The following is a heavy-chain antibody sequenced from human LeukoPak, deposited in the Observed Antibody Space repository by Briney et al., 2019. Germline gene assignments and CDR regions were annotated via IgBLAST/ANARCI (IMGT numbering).Heavy chain of an antibody. Sequence: SQTLSLTCTVSGGSISSGSYYWSWIRQPAGKGLEWIGRIYTSGSTNYNPSLKSRVTISVDTSKNQFSLKLKSVTAADTALYYCARGLGSGSYYHYWGQGTLVTVSS. CDR3: ARGLGSGSYYHY. D-gene: IGHD3-10*01. CDR2: IYTSGST. J-gene: IGHJ4*02. V-gene: IGHV4-61*02. CDR1: GGSISSGSYY.